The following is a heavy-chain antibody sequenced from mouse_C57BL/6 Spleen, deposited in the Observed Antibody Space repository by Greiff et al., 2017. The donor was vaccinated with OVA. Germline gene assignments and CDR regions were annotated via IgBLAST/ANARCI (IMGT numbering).Heavy chain of an antibody. J-gene: IGHJ1*03. CDR2: IDPSDSYT. D-gene: IGHD1-1*01. CDR1: GYTFTSYW. CDR3: ARPLYYYGSSYEYFDV. V-gene: IGHV1-69*01. Sequence: VQLQQPGAELVMPGASVKLSCKASGYTFTSYWMHWVKQRPGQGLEWIGEIDPSDSYTNYKQKFKGKSTLTVDKSSSTAYMQLSSLTSEDSAVYYCARPLYYYGSSYEYFDVWGTGTTVTVSS.